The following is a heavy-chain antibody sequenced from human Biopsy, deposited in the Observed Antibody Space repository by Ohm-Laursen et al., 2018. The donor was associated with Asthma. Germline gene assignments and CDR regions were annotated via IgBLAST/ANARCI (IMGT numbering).Heavy chain of an antibody. D-gene: IGHD1-1*01. CDR2: ISKDASTQ. V-gene: IGHV3-30*01. Sequence: SLRLSCTAPGFSFSNFAIHWVRQAPGKGLEWVGVISKDASTQDYADSVKGRFTMARDNSKNTLDLQMNSLREEDTAVYFCVRDGTDDAFDIWGQGTVVSVSS. CDR3: VRDGTDDAFDI. CDR1: GFSFSNFA. J-gene: IGHJ3*02.